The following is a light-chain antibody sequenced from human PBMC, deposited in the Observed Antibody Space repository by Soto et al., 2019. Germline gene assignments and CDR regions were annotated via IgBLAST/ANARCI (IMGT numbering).Light chain of an antibody. CDR1: QSVISY. J-gene: IGKJ4*01. CDR2: DAS. Sequence: EIGLTQSQATLSLSPGERATHTCRASQSVISYLAWYQQKPGQAPRPLIYDASNRATGIPARLSGSGSGTDFTLTISSLEPEDFAVYYCQQRSNWPLTFGGGTKVEIK. V-gene: IGKV3-11*01. CDR3: QQRSNWPLT.